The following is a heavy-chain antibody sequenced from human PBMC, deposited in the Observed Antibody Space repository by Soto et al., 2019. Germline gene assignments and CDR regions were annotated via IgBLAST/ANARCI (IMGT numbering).Heavy chain of an antibody. CDR2: ISWNSGII. CDR1: GFTFDDYA. CDR3: AKDIEWGVSHLHHAFDI. Sequence: EMKLVESGGGLVQPGRSLRLSCAASGFTFDDYAIHWVRQAPGKGLEWVSGISWNSGIIDYAESVKGRFTISRDNAKNSLFLPMNSLRPEDTALYYCAKDIEWGVSHLHHAFDIWGQGTMVSVSS. V-gene: IGHV3-9*01. D-gene: IGHD1-26*01. J-gene: IGHJ3*02.